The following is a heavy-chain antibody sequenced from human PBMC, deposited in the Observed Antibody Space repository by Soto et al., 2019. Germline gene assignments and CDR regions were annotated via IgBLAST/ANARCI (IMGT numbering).Heavy chain of an antibody. CDR3: ASQQLGPSYYYGMDV. D-gene: IGHD6-6*01. J-gene: IGHJ6*02. V-gene: IGHV1-69*12. CDR2: TIPIFRTA. Sequence: QVQLVQSGAEVKKPGSSVKVSCKASGGTFNSYAISWVRQAPGQGLEWMGGTIPIFRTADYAQKFQGRVTITADESTSTAYMELRSLRSEDTAVYYCASQQLGPSYYYGMDVWGQGTTVTVSS. CDR1: GGTFNSYA.